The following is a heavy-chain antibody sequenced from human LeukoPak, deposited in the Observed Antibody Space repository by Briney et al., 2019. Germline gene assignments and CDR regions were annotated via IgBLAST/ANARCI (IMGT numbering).Heavy chain of an antibody. CDR2: IYNGVNT. Sequence: SETLSLTCTVSGASVSSGSYWTWIRRPLGKGVEWIAHIYNGVNTNYNPSLKSRVTISVDTSKNQFSLRLNSVTAADTAVYYCARSRAFNSGAFDPWGQGSLVTVSS. J-gene: IGHJ5*02. D-gene: IGHD1-26*01. CDR3: ARSRAFNSGAFDP. CDR1: GASVSSGSY. V-gene: IGHV4-61*01.